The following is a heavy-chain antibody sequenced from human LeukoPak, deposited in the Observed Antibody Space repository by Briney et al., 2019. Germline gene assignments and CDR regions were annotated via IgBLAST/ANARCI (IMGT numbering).Heavy chain of an antibody. Sequence: GGSLRLSCAASGFTFSTYAMHGVRQAPGKALEGVAVTSSEGTVKYYPDSVKGRFTISRDNSENTLYLQIKSLSAEDTAVYYCARADGYNFFDYWGQGTLVTVSS. CDR1: GFTFSTYA. CDR2: TSSEGTVK. CDR3: ARADGYNFFDY. V-gene: IGHV3-30*14. D-gene: IGHD5-24*01. J-gene: IGHJ4*02.